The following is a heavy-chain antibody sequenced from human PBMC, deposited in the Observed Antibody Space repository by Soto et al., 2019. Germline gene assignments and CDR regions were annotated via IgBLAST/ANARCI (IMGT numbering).Heavy chain of an antibody. Sequence: SQTLSLTCAISGDSVSSNSAAWNWIRQSPSRGLEWLGRTYYRSKWYNDYAVSVKSRITINPDTSKNQFSLQLNSVTPEDTAVYYCARDPLYSSSSFGWFDPWGKGRLVTVCS. V-gene: IGHV6-1*01. CDR3: ARDPLYSSSSFGWFDP. CDR1: GDSVSSNSAA. J-gene: IGHJ5*02. D-gene: IGHD6-6*01. CDR2: TYYRSKWYN.